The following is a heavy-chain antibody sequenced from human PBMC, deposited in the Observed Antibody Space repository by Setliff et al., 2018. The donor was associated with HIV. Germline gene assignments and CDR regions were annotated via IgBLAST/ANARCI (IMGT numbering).Heavy chain of an antibody. CDR3: AKGAGFYGDYTFDY. CDR2: IYHNGFA. J-gene: IGHJ4*02. V-gene: IGHV4-59*11. Sequence: SETLSLTCTVPGGSITGRWLSWIRQPPGKGLEWTGNIYHNGFANYNPSLKSRLTISVDASKNKFSLKVTSVTSADTAVYYCAKGAGFYGDYTFDYWGQGNLVTVS. CDR1: GGSITGRW. D-gene: IGHD4-17*01.